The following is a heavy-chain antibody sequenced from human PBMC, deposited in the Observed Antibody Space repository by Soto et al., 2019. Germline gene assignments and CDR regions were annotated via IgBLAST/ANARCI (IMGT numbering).Heavy chain of an antibody. CDR3: VKNSGWFNT. Sequence: PGGSLRLSCAASGFTFGTTDMSWVRQAPGEGLEWVSTIDGSGGITYYADCVKGRFTISRDNSRNTVYLQMNSLRGDDTALYYCVKNSGWFNTWGQGALVTVSS. V-gene: IGHV3-23*01. D-gene: IGHD3-10*01. CDR2: IDGSGGIT. J-gene: IGHJ5*02. CDR1: GFTFGTTD.